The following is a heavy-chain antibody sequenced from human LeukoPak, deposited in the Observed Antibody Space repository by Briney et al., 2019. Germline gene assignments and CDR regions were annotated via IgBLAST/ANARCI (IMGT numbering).Heavy chain of an antibody. D-gene: IGHD5-24*01. CDR2: TYYRSKWYN. Sequence: SQTLSLTCAISGDSVSSNSAAWNWIRQSPSRGLEWLGRTYYRSKWYNDYAVSVKSRITINPDTSKNQFSLKLTSVTAADTAVYYCARDAVQLLFGAFEIWGQGTMVTVSS. CDR1: GDSVSSNSAA. V-gene: IGHV6-1*01. CDR3: ARDAVQLLFGAFEI. J-gene: IGHJ3*02.